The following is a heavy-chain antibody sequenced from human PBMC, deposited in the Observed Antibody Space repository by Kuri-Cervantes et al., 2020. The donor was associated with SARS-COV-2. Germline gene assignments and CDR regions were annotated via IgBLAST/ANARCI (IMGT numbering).Heavy chain of an antibody. J-gene: IGHJ6*02. CDR2: INPSGGGT. D-gene: IGHD4-17*01. Sequence: ASVKVSCKASGGTFSNFAISWVRQAPGQGLEWMGIINPSGGGTSYAQKFQGRVAVTRDTPTSTVYMELSSLRSEDTAVYYCARDPTTVTTGIGMDVWGQGTTVTVSS. CDR1: GGTFSNFA. V-gene: IGHV1-46*01. CDR3: ARDPTTVTTGIGMDV.